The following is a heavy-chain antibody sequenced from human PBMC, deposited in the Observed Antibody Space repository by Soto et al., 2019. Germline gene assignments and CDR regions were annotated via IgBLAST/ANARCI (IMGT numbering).Heavy chain of an antibody. CDR1: GGSFSGYY. J-gene: IGHJ4*02. CDR2: TSGSGGST. V-gene: IGHV3-23*01. Sequence: ETLSLTCAVYGGSFSGYYWSWIRQPPGKGLEWVSATSGSGGSTYYADSVKGRFTISRDNSKNTLYLQMNSLRAEDTAVYYCANHPIRGKTGTNDYWGQGTLVTVSS. CDR3: ANHPIRGKTGTNDY.